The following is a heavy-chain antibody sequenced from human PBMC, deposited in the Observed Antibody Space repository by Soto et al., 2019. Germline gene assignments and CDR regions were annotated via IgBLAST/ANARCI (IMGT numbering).Heavy chain of an antibody. D-gene: IGHD5-18*01. CDR2: IYHSGST. J-gene: IGHJ4*02. CDR3: DSGYSYGFFDY. Sequence: SETLSLTCAVSGGSISSGGYSWSWIRQPPGKGLEWIGYIYHSGSTYYNPSLKSRVTISVDRSKNQFSLKLSSVTAADTAVYYCDSGYSYGFFDYWGQGTLLTVSS. V-gene: IGHV4-30-2*01. CDR1: GGSISSGGYS.